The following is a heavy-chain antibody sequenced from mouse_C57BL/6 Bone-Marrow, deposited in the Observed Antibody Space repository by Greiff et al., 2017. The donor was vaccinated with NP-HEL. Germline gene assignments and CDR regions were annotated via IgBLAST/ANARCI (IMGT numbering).Heavy chain of an antibody. CDR3: TDGYYGFAY. CDR1: GYTFTDYE. D-gene: IGHD2-3*01. J-gene: IGHJ3*01. CDR2: IDPETGGT. V-gene: IGHV1-15*01. Sequence: VQRVESGAELVRPGASVTLSCKASGYTFTDYEMHWVKQTPVHGLEWIGAIDPETGGTAYNQKFKGKAILTADKSSSTAYMELRSLTSEDSAVYYCTDGYYGFAYWGQGTLVTVSA.